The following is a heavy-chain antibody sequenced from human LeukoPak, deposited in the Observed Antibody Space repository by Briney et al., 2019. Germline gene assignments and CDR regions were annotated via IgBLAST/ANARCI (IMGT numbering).Heavy chain of an antibody. Sequence: PGGSLRLSCAASGFTFSSYGMHWVRQAPGKGLEWVAFIRYDGSNKYYADSVKGRFTISRDNSKNTLYLQMNSLRAEDTAVYYCAKDSTRFRSSTSEGLDVWGKGTTVTISS. CDR3: AKDSTRFRSSTSEGLDV. CDR2: IRYDGSNK. D-gene: IGHD2-2*01. J-gene: IGHJ6*04. CDR1: GFTFSSYG. V-gene: IGHV3-30*02.